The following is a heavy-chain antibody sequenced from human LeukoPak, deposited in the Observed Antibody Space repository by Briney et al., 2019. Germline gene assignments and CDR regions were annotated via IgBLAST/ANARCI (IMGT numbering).Heavy chain of an antibody. CDR1: GYTLTELS. Sequence: ASVKVSCKVSGYTLTELSMHWVRQAPGRGLEWMGGFDPEDGETIYAQKFQGRVTMTEDTSTDTAYMELSSLRSEDTAVYYCATDSRYYYGSGSKGYYYYGMDVWGQGTTVTVSS. CDR3: ATDSRYYYGSGSKGYYYYGMDV. D-gene: IGHD3-10*01. CDR2: FDPEDGET. J-gene: IGHJ6*02. V-gene: IGHV1-24*01.